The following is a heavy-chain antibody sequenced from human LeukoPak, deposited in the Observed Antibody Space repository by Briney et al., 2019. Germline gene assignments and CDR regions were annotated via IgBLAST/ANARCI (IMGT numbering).Heavy chain of an antibody. CDR3: TRDHLAAAGSDAFDI. Sequence: ASVKVSCKASGGTLANYAVSWVRQAPGQGLEWMGWISPYNDNTKYAQKFQGRLTVTTDTSTTTAYMDLRSLRSDDTAVYYCTRDHLAAAGSDAFDIWGQGTMVTVSS. J-gene: IGHJ3*02. CDR2: ISPYNDNT. V-gene: IGHV1-18*01. D-gene: IGHD6-13*01. CDR1: GGTLANYA.